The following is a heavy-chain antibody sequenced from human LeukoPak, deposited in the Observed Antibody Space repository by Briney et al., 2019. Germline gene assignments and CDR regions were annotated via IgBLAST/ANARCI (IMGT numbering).Heavy chain of an antibody. CDR2: IYYSGTT. V-gene: IGHV4-30-4*01. CDR3: ARSGPRGYYYASGSYYPDY. CDR1: GGSISSGDYY. D-gene: IGHD3-10*01. J-gene: IGHJ4*02. Sequence: PSETLSLTCTVSGGSISSGDYYWSWIRQPPGKGLEWIGYIYYSGTTYYNPSLKGRGTISVDTSKNQFSLKLSSVTAADTAVYYCARSGPRGYYYASGSYYPDYWGQGTLVTVSS.